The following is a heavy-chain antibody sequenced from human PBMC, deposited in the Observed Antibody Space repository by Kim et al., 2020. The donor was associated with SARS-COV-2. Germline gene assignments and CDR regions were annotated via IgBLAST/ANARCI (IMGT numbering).Heavy chain of an antibody. J-gene: IGHJ4*02. Sequence: VKGRFTISRDNAKNSLYLQMNSLRAEDTAVYYCARAWDYDILTEIYYFDYWGQGTLVTVSS. V-gene: IGHV3-21*01. D-gene: IGHD3-9*01. CDR3: ARAWDYDILTEIYYFDY.